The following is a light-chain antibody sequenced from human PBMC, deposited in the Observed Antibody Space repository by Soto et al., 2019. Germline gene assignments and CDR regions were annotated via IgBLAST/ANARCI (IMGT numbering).Light chain of an antibody. V-gene: IGKV3-20*01. CDR1: QSVSTY. Sequence: EIVFTQSPATLSLSPRKRAPLSCRASQSVSTYLDWYQQRTGQTHRLLVYGASNRATGIPDRFSGSGSGTDFTLTISRLEPEDFAVYYCQQHGSSPITFGQGTRLEI. CDR3: QQHGSSPIT. CDR2: GAS. J-gene: IGKJ5*01.